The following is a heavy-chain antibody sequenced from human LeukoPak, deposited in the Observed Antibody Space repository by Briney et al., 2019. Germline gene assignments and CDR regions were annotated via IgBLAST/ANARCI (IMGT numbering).Heavy chain of an antibody. J-gene: IGHJ4*02. D-gene: IGHD6-6*01. Sequence: ASVKVSCKASGYTFTNYGISWVRQAPGQGLEWTGCISAYDGSTNYAQKLQGRVTMTTDTSTSTAYMELRSLRSDDAAVYFCARDYSRVAAPYYFDSWGQGTLVTVSS. V-gene: IGHV1-18*01. CDR3: ARDYSRVAAPYYFDS. CDR2: ISAYDGST. CDR1: GYTFTNYG.